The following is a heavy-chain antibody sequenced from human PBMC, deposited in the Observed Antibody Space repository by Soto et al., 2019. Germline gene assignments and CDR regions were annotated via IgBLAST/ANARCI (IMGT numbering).Heavy chain of an antibody. CDR1: GGSVSSYY. CDR3: ARGQQLTYYYYYMDV. CDR2: IYYSGST. V-gene: IGHV4-59*02. J-gene: IGHJ6*03. D-gene: IGHD6-13*01. Sequence: SETLSLTCTVSGGSVSSYYWSWIRQPPGKGLEWIGYIYYSGSTNYNPSLKSRVTISVDTSKNQFSLKLSSVTAADTAVYYCARGQQLTYYYYYMDVWGKGTTVTVSS.